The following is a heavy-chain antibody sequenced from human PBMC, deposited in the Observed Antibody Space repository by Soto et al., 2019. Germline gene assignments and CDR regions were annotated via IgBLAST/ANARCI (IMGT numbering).Heavy chain of an antibody. D-gene: IGHD3-22*01. Sequence: SETLSLTCAVSGGSISSSNWWTWVRQSPGKGLEWIGEIHHSGSTNYNPSLKSRVTISVDNSKNQFSLKLTSVTAADTAVYYCARTSYYDSSGYYGMDVWGQGTTVTVS. CDR1: GGSISSSNW. J-gene: IGHJ6*02. V-gene: IGHV4-4*02. CDR3: ARTSYYDSSGYYGMDV. CDR2: IHHSGST.